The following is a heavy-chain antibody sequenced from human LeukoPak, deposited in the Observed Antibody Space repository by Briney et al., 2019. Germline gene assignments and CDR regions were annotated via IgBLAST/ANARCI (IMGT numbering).Heavy chain of an antibody. J-gene: IGHJ4*02. Sequence: GGSLRLSCAASGFTFSSYSMNWVRQAPGKGLEWVSSISSSSSYIYYADSVKGRFTISRDNAKNSLYLQMNSLRAEDTAVYCCARSNSSGWHVDYWGQGTLVTVSS. CDR1: GFTFSSYS. CDR2: ISSSSSYI. D-gene: IGHD6-19*01. CDR3: ARSNSSGWHVDY. V-gene: IGHV3-21*01.